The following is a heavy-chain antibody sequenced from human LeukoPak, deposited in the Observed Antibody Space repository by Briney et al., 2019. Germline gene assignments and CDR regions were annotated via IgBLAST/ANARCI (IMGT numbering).Heavy chain of an antibody. CDR2: INPSGGST. CDR3: ARDRARGYSYGYDDY. D-gene: IGHD5-18*01. CDR1: GYTFTSYY. J-gene: IGHJ4*02. Sequence: ASVKVSSKASGYTFTSYYMHWVRQAPGQGLEWMGIINPSGGSTSYAQKFQGRVTMTRDTSTSTVYMELSSLRSEDTAVYYCARDRARGYSYGYDDYWGQGTLVTVSS. V-gene: IGHV1-46*01.